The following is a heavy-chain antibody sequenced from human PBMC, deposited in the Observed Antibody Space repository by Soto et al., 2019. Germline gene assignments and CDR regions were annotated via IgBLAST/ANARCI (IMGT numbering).Heavy chain of an antibody. CDR2: FYYSGST. J-gene: IGHJ4*02. CDR1: GGSISSSSYY. V-gene: IGHV4-39*01. Sequence: SETLSLTCTVSGGSISSSSYYWGWIRQPPGKGLEWIGSFYYSGSTYYNPSLKSRVTISVDTSKNQFSLKLSSVTAADTAVYYCARPRSYNYYDSSGYYPPMSYYFDYWGQGTLVTVSS. CDR3: ARPRSYNYYDSSGYYPPMSYYFDY. D-gene: IGHD3-22*01.